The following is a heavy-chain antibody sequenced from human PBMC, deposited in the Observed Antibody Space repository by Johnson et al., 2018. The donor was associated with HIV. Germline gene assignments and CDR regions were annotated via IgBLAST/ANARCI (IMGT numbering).Heavy chain of an antibody. Sequence: VQLMESGGGVVQPGRSLRLSCAASGFIFSHAWMSWVRQAPGKGLEWVGRIKRESDGGTRDYAAPVKGRFTISRDDSKNTLFLQMNSLKIDDTAVYYCTRGVNSEGGSIWGQGTMVTVSS. J-gene: IGHJ3*02. CDR2: IKRESDGGTR. D-gene: IGHD3-16*01. CDR1: GFIFSHAW. V-gene: IGHV3-15*01. CDR3: TRGVNSEGGSI.